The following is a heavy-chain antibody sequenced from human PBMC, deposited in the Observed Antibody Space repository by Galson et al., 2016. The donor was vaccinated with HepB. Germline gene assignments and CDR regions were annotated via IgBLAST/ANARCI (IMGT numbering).Heavy chain of an antibody. Sequence: SVKVSCKASGYTFTTYGISWVRQAPGQGLEWMGWISGYNGHKKYPRKFKARVTVTTDTSTSTAYMELRSLGSDDTALYYCARDAYTTSWSRDAFDMWGQGTMVTVSS. J-gene: IGHJ3*02. CDR1: GYTFTTYG. D-gene: IGHD6-13*01. CDR2: ISGYNGHK. CDR3: ARDAYTTSWSRDAFDM. V-gene: IGHV1-18*01.